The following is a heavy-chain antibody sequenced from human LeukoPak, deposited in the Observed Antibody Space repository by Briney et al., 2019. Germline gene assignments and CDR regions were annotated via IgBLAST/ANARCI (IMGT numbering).Heavy chain of an antibody. CDR1: SRSLSGYY. D-gene: IGHD3-10*01. CDR3: AREPSMVRGVMAWFDP. Sequence: PSETLSLTCAVYSRSLSGYYWSWIRQPPGKGLEWIGEINHSVSTNYNPSLKSRVTISVDTSKNQFSLKLSSVTAADTAVYYCAREPSMVRGVMAWFDPWGQGTLVTVSS. J-gene: IGHJ5*02. CDR2: INHSVST. V-gene: IGHV4-34*01.